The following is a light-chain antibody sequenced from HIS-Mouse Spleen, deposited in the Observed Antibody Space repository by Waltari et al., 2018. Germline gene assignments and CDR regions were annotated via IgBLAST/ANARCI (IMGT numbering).Light chain of an antibody. J-gene: IGLJ1*01. V-gene: IGLV2-14*01. Sequence: QSALTQPASVSGSPGQSITISCPGTSRDVGGYHYVSWYQQRPGKAPKLMIYEVSNRPSGVSNRFSGSKSGNTASLTISGLQAEDEADYYCSSYTSSSTPYVFGTGTKVTVL. CDR3: SSYTSSSTPYV. CDR1: SRDVGGYHY. CDR2: EVS.